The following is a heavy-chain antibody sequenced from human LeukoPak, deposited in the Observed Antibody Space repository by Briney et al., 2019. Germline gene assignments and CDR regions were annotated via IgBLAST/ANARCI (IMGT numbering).Heavy chain of an antibody. V-gene: IGHV3-33*06. CDR2: IWYDGSNK. CDR3: AKDSISVAAVFDY. D-gene: IGHD6-25*01. J-gene: IGHJ4*02. CDR1: GFTFSSYG. Sequence: GGSLRLSCAASGFTFSSYGMHWVRQAPGKGLEWVAVIWYDGSNKYYADSVKGRFTISRDNSKNTLYLQMNSLRAEDTAVYYCAKDSISVAAVFDYWGQGTLVTVSS.